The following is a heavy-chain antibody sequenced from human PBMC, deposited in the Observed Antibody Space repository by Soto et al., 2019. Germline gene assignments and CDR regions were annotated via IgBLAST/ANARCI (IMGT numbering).Heavy chain of an antibody. CDR1: GGSISSGGYY. CDR2: IYYSGST. J-gene: IGHJ4*02. Sequence: PSETLSLTCTVSGGSISSGGYYWSWIRQRPGKGLEWIGYIYYSGSTYYNPSLKSRVTISVDTSKNQFSLKLSSVTAADTAVYYCARERYYYDSSGYRYYFDYWGQGTLVTVSS. V-gene: IGHV4-31*03. D-gene: IGHD3-22*01. CDR3: ARERYYYDSSGYRYYFDY.